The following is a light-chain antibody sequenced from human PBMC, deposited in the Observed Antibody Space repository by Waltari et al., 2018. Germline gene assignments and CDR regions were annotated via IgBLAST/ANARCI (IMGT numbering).Light chain of an antibody. J-gene: IGKJ1*01. CDR1: QSVSDW. CDR2: DVS. Sequence: DIQMTQSPSTLSASVGDRVTITCRASQSVSDWLAWYQQKPGNAPELLIFDVSTLTSGVPSRFSGRGSGTEFTLTISSLQPDDFATYYCQHYSHSSPWTFGQGTKVEIK. CDR3: QHYSHSSPWT. V-gene: IGKV1-5*01.